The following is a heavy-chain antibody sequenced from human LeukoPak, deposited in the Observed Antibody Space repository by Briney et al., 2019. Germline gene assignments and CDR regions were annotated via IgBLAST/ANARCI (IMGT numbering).Heavy chain of an antibody. Sequence: GGSLRLSCAASGFTFSSYRMNWVRQAPGKGLEWVSSISSGSTYIYYADSLKGRFTISRDNAKNSLYLQMNSLRAEDTAVYYCARAGGITLVRGVIPGDYYYYYMDVWGKGTTVTISS. J-gene: IGHJ6*03. CDR1: GFTFSSYR. CDR2: ISSGSTYI. CDR3: ARAGGITLVRGVIPGDYYYYYMDV. V-gene: IGHV3-21*01. D-gene: IGHD3-10*01.